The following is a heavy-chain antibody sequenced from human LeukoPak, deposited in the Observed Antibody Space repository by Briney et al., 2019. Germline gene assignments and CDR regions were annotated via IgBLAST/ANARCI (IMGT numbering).Heavy chain of an antibody. J-gene: IGHJ4*02. D-gene: IGHD6-6*01. CDR1: GGFISSYY. Sequence: SETLSLTCTVSGGFISSYYWSWIRQPPGKGLEWIGYIYYSGSTNYNPSLKSRVTISVDTSKNQFSLRLSSVTAADTAVYYCANTHLAAPPFDYWGQGTLVTVSS. V-gene: IGHV4-59*08. CDR2: IYYSGST. CDR3: ANTHLAAPPFDY.